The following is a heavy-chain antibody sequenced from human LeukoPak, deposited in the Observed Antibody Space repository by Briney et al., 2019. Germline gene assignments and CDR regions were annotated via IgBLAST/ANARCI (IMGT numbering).Heavy chain of an antibody. J-gene: IGHJ4*02. CDR1: GFTFGSYA. CDR2: ISGSGGST. CDR3: ANGQLWLPGYFDY. Sequence: PGGSLRLSCAASGFTFGSYAMSWVRQAPGKGLEWVSAISGSGGSTYYADSVKGRFTISRDNSKNTLYLQMNSLRAEDTAVYYCANGQLWLPGYFDYWGQGTLVTVSS. D-gene: IGHD5-18*01. V-gene: IGHV3-23*01.